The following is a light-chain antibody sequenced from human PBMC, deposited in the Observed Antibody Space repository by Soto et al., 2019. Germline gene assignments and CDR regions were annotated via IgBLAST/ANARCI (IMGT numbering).Light chain of an antibody. J-gene: IGKJ1*01. V-gene: IGKV3-20*01. Sequence: EIVLTQSPATLSLSPGERATLSCRASQSVSSTYLSWYQQKPGQAPRLLIYGASSRATGVPDRFSGGGSGTDFTLTISRLEPEDFAVYYCQHFVSSLTWTFGQGTKVDI. CDR2: GAS. CDR3: QHFVSSLTWT. CDR1: QSVSSTY.